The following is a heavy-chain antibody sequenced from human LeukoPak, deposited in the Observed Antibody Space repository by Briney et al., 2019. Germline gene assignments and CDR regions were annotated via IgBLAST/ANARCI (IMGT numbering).Heavy chain of an antibody. CDR1: GYTFTSYC. CDR2: IYPGDSDT. CDR3: ARCSPMSSGGGSDYGMAV. D-gene: IGHD6-19*01. Sequence: ESLKISCQGSGYTFTSYCIGWVRQVPGNGLEWMGIIYPGDSDTRYRPSFQGQVTISADNSISTASLQWSSLRASNSALYYCARCSPMSSGGGSDYGMAVWGEGATLTVSS. V-gene: IGHV5-51*01. J-gene: IGHJ6*01.